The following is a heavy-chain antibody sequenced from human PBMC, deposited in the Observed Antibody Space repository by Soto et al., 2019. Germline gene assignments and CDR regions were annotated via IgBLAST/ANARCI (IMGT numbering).Heavy chain of an antibody. J-gene: IGHJ6*02. D-gene: IGHD2-8*02. CDR1: GGTFSSYA. Sequence: QVQLVQSGAEVKKPGSSVKVSCKASGGTFSSYAISWVRQAPGQGLEWMGGIIPIFGTANYAQKFQGRVTITADESTSTAYMELSSLRSDDTAVYYCAREGTGGNSYYYYGMDVWGHGTTVTVSS. CDR3: AREGTGGNSYYYYGMDV. CDR2: IIPIFGTA. V-gene: IGHV1-69*01.